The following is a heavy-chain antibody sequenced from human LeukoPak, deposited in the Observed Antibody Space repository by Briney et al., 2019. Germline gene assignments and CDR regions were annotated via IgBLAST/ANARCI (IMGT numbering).Heavy chain of an antibody. Sequence: GGSLRLSCAASGFTFSSYSMNWVRQAPGKGLEWVSSISSSSSYIYYADSVKGRFTISRDNAKNSLYLQMNSLRAEDTAVYYCARGTFLASGYYDLWGQGTLVTVSS. CDR3: ARGTFLASGYYDL. V-gene: IGHV3-21*01. CDR1: GFTFSSYS. CDR2: ISSSSSYI. J-gene: IGHJ4*02. D-gene: IGHD3-22*01.